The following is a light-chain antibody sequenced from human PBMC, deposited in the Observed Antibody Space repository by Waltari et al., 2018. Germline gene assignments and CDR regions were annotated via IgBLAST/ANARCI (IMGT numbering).Light chain of an antibody. CDR2: GVT. J-gene: IGLJ3*02. V-gene: IGLV2-23*02. CDR1: SSHVGTYNL. CDR3: CSYADGTTSV. Sequence: SALTQPPSVSGSPGTSITIPCTGTSSHVGTYNLVSWYQQRPGKAPKVIIYGVTQRPSGVSNRFSGSKSGNTASLTISGLQAEDEADYYCCSYADGTTSVFGGGTKLTVL.